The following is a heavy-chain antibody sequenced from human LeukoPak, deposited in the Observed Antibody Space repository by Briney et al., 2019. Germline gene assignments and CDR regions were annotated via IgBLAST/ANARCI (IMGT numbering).Heavy chain of an antibody. CDR1: GFTFSSYA. V-gene: IGHV3-23*01. CDR3: ARDRGSGWSGLYFYGMDV. J-gene: IGHJ6*02. Sequence: GGSLRLSCAASGFTFSSYAMSWVRQAPGKGLEWVSAFSGGGGSTYYADSVKGRFTISRDNSKNTLYLQMNSLRAEDTAVYYCARDRGSGWSGLYFYGMDVWGQGTTVTVSS. CDR2: FSGGGGST. D-gene: IGHD6-19*01.